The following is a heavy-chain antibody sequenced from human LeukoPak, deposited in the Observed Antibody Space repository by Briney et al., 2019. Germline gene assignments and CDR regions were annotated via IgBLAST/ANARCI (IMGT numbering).Heavy chain of an antibody. D-gene: IGHD3-16*01. V-gene: IGHV3-23*01. Sequence: VGSLRLTCAASGFTFSSYAMSWVRQAPGKGLEWVSAISGSGGSTYYADSVKGRFTISRDNSKNTLYLQMYSLRAEDTAVYYCASMGGYFDYWGQGTLVTVSS. CDR1: GFTFSSYA. CDR2: ISGSGGST. J-gene: IGHJ4*02. CDR3: ASMGGYFDY.